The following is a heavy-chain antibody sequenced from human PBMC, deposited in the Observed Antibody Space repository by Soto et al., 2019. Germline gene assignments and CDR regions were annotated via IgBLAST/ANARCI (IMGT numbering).Heavy chain of an antibody. CDR2: IYHSGST. Sequence: SETLSLTCAVSGGSISSGGYSWSWIRQPPGKGLEWIGYIYHSGSTYYNPSLKSRVTISVDRSKNQFSLKLSSVTAADTAVYYCARGNVLRFLYWFDPWGQGXLVTVSS. CDR1: GGSISSGGYS. CDR3: ARGNVLRFLYWFDP. V-gene: IGHV4-30-2*01. J-gene: IGHJ5*02. D-gene: IGHD3-3*01.